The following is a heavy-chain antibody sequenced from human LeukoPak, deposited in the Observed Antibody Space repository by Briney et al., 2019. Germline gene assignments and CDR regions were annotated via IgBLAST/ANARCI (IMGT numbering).Heavy chain of an antibody. CDR3: ARQRTVGVTGYFFDY. V-gene: IGHV3-23*01. CDR1: GFTFSSYA. D-gene: IGHD1-26*01. CDR2: ISGSSGST. Sequence: GSLRLSCAASGFTFSSYAMSWVRQAPGKGLEWVSSISGSSGSTYYADSVKGRFTISRDNSKNTVSLQMNSLRAEDTAVYYCARQRTVGVTGYFFDYWGQGTLVTVSS. J-gene: IGHJ4*02.